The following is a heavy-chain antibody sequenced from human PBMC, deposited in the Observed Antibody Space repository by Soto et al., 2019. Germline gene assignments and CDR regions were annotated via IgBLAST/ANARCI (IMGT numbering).Heavy chain of an antibody. CDR3: ARDHPHSYGVYYFDY. J-gene: IGHJ4*02. D-gene: IGHD5-18*01. CDR2: VYPSGSP. Sequence: SETLSLTCTVSRASITSYYWSWIRQPPGKGPEWIGYVYPSGSPHYNPSLQSRVTISADTSKNQVSLKVNSVTAADTAVYYCARDHPHSYGVYYFDYWGQGTPVTVSS. CDR1: RASITSYY. V-gene: IGHV4-59*01.